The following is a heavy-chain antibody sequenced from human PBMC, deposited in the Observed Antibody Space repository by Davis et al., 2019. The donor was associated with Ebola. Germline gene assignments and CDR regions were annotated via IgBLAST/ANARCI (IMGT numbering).Heavy chain of an antibody. J-gene: IGHJ6*03. CDR1: GFTFDIYW. Sequence: GESLKISCAASGFTFDIYWMSWVRQAPGKGLEWVANIKQDGSEKHYVDSVKGRFTISRDNAENSLYLQMNSLRAEDTAVYYCARRGHGSFFGYYYYMDVWGKGTTVTVS. CDR3: ARRGHGSFFGYYYYMDV. V-gene: IGHV3-7*03. CDR2: IKQDGSEK. D-gene: IGHD1-26*01.